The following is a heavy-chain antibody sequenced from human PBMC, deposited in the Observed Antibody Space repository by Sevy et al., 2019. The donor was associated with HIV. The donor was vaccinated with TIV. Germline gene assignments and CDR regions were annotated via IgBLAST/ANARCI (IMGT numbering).Heavy chain of an antibody. Sequence: GGSLRLSCAASGFMFSGVWMSWVRQAPGKIPELVANIKEDGSEKRYEDSVKGRFTISRDNAKNSLFLQMDSLRVEDTAVYYCARGPFWGPGAQVTVSS. CDR2: IKEDGSEK. V-gene: IGHV3-7*01. CDR1: GFMFSGVW. J-gene: IGHJ4*02. CDR3: ARGPF.